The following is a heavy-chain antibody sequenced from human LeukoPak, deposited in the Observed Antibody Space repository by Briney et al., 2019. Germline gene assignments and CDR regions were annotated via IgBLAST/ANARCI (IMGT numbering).Heavy chain of an antibody. Sequence: GGSLRLSCAASGLTSTSYSTHCVRHAPGKGREWVSFIRSSSGYIYYAASVRGRFTISRDNAKNSLYLQMNSLRAEDTAVYYCARVPYYDILTGYSDYWGQGTLVTVSS. CDR3: ARVPYYDILTGYSDY. CDR2: IRSSSGYI. V-gene: IGHV3-21*01. J-gene: IGHJ4*02. CDR1: GLTSTSYS. D-gene: IGHD3-9*01.